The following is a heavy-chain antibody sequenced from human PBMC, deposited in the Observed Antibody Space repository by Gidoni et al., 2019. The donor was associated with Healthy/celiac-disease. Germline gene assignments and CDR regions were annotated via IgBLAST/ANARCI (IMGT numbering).Heavy chain of an antibody. CDR2: IWYDGSNK. CDR3: AGGYSYGPPSYGMDV. V-gene: IGHV3-33*01. CDR1: GFTFSSYG. Sequence: QVQLVESGGGVVQPGRSLRLSCAASGFTFSSYGMHWVRQAPGKGLEWVAVIWYDGSNKYYADSVKGRFTISRDNSKNTLYLQMNSLRAEDTAVYYCAGGYSYGPPSYGMDVWGQGTTVTVSS. J-gene: IGHJ6*02. D-gene: IGHD5-18*01.